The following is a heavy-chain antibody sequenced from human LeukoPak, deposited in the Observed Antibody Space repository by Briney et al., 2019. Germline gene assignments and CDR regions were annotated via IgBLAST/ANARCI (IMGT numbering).Heavy chain of an antibody. V-gene: IGHV3-7*01. D-gene: IGHD5-12*01. Sequence: PGGSLRLSCAASGFSFRDFWMTWVRQAPGKGLEWVANINQGGSVKYYVDSVKGRFTISRDDAKSSLYVQMNSLREEDTAVYYCARFGYSGWNLEYWGQGTLVTVSS. J-gene: IGHJ4*02. CDR3: ARFGYSGWNLEY. CDR2: INQGGSVK. CDR1: GFSFRDFW.